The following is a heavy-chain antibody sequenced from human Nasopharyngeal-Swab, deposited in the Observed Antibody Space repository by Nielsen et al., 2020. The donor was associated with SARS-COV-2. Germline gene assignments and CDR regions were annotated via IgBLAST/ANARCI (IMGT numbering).Heavy chain of an antibody. Sequence: WIRQPPGKGLEWVSLIYGDGSTYYGDSMKGRFIISRDKSKDTLYLQMNSLRVEDTALYYCVGKSRDVSALDNWGQGTLVTVSS. D-gene: IGHD3-22*01. CDR2: IYGDGST. V-gene: IGHV3-53*01. J-gene: IGHJ1*01. CDR3: VGKSRDVSALDN.